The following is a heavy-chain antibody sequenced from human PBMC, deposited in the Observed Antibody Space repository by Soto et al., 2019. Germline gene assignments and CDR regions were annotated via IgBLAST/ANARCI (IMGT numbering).Heavy chain of an antibody. CDR3: ATSGPQYIVVVPAARNEYYYYMDV. J-gene: IGHJ6*03. CDR2: IIPILGIA. V-gene: IGHV1-69*02. D-gene: IGHD2-2*01. CDR1: GGTFSSYT. Sequence: QVQLVQSGAEVKKPGSSVKVSCKASGGTFSSYTISWVRQALGQGLEWMGRIIPILGIANYAQKFQGRVTLTADKSTITVYMELSSMRSEDTAVYYCATSGPQYIVVVPAARNEYYYYMDVWGKGTTVTVSS.